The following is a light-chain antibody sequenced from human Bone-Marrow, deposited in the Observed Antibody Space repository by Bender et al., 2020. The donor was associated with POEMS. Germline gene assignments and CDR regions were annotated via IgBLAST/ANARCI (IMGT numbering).Light chain of an antibody. V-gene: IGLV2-8*01. CDR1: SSDVGTYNF. CDR2: EVS. J-gene: IGLJ3*02. CDR3: AAWEDSLNGWV. Sequence: QSALTQPASASGSPGQSVTISCTGTSSDVGTYNFVSWYQHHPDKAPKLMIFEVSKRPSGVPDRFSGSKSGTSASLAISGLQSEDEADYYCAAWEDSLNGWVFGGGTKLTVL.